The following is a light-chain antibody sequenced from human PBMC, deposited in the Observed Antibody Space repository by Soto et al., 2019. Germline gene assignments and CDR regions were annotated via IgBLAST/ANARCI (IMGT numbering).Light chain of an antibody. V-gene: IGLV2-14*01. Sequence: QSVLTHPASVSGSPGQSITISFTGTSSDVGNYNYVSWFQQHPGKAPKLMIYDVSNRPSGVSNRFSGSKSGNTASLTISGLQAEVFADYDCCPYTSSSTSVFGTELRVTGL. J-gene: IGLJ1*01. CDR1: SSDVGNYNY. CDR2: DVS. CDR3: CPYTSSSTSV.